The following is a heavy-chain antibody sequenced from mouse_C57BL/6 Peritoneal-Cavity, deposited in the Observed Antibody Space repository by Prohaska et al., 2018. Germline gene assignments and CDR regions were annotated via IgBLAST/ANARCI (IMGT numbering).Heavy chain of an antibody. Sequence: EVQLQQSGPELVKPGASVKISCKASGYTFTDYYMNWVKQSHGKSLEWIGDINPNNGGTSYNQKFKCKATLTVDKSSSTAYMELRRLTSEDSAVYYCARKTYYSDPFAYWGQGTLVTVSA. CDR2: INPNNGGT. CDR1: GYTFTDYY. CDR3: ARKTYYSDPFAY. J-gene: IGHJ3*01. V-gene: IGHV1-26*01. D-gene: IGHD2-12*01.